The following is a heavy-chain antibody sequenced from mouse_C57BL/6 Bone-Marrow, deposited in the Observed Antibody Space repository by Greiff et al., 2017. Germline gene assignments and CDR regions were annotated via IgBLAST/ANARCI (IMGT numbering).Heavy chain of an antibody. CDR2: INPSSGYT. V-gene: IGHV1-4*01. D-gene: IGHD1-1*01. Sequence: QVQLQQSGAELARPGASVKMSCKASGYTFTSYTMHWVKQRPGQGLEWIGYINPSSGYTKYNQKFKDKATLTADKSSSTAYMQLSSLTSEDSAVYYCARGLRYRFDYWGQGTTLTVAS. CDR1: GYTFTSYT. J-gene: IGHJ2*01. CDR3: ARGLRYRFDY.